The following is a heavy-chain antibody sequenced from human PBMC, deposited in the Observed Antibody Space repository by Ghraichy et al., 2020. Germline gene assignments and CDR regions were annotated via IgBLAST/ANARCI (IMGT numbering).Heavy chain of an antibody. CDR1: GGSISSYY. V-gene: IGHV4-59*01. J-gene: IGHJ3*02. Sequence: SETLSLTCTVSGGSISSYYWSWIRQPPGKGLEWIGYIYYSGSTNYNPSLKSRVTISVDTSKNQFSLKLSSVTAADTAVYYCARAWTDSSTNSPDAFDIWGQGTMVTVSS. CDR3: ARAWTDSSTNSPDAFDI. D-gene: IGHD6-13*01. CDR2: IYYSGST.